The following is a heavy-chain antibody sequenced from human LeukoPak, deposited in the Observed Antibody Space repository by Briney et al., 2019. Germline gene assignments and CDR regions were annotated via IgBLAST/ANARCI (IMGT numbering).Heavy chain of an antibody. CDR1: GGSFSGYY. CDR2: IKQDGSEK. CDR3: ARDRTFNY. J-gene: IGHJ4*02. V-gene: IGHV3-7*01. Sequence: ETLSLTCAVYGGSFSGYYWSWVRQAPGKGLEWVANIKQDGSEKYYVDSVKGRFTISRDDAKNSLYLQMNSLRAEDTAVYYCARDRTFNYWGQGTLVTVSS.